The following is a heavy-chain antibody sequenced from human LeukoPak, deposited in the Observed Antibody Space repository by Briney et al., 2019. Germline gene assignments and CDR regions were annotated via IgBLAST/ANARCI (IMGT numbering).Heavy chain of an antibody. CDR3: ARHVHRRRNWFDP. CDR2: IYYSGST. J-gene: IGHJ5*02. CDR1: GGSISSSSYY. V-gene: IGHV4-39*01. Sequence: PSETLSLTCTVSGGSISSSSYYRGWIRQPPGKGLEWIGSIYYSGSTYYNPSLKSRVTISVDTSKNQFSLKLSSVTAADTAVYYCARHVHRRRNWFDPWGQGTLVTVSS. D-gene: IGHD1-1*01.